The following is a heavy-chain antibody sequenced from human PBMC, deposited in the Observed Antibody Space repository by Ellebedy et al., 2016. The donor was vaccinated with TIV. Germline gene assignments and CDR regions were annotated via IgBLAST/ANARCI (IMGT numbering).Heavy chain of an antibody. CDR3: TRIYGFGSPSED. CDR1: GFTFSDYW. Sequence: GGSLRLXXAASGFTFSDYWMSWVRQAPGKGLEWIGFMTNQAFGGTTEYAASVKGRFTISRDDSKSLAYLQVNSLKTEDTAMYYCTRIYGFGSPSEDWGQGVLVTVSS. CDR2: MTNQAFGGTT. D-gene: IGHD3-10*01. J-gene: IGHJ4*02. V-gene: IGHV3-49*04.